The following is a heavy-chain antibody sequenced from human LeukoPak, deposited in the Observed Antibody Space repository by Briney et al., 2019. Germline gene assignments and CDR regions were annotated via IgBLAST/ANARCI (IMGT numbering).Heavy chain of an antibody. V-gene: IGHV4-30-4*01. CDR3: ARVEAAAGPLNSFWLDP. CDR1: GGSISSGDYY. Sequence: SQTLALTCTVSGGSISSGDYYWSWIRQPPGKGLEWIGYIYYSGSTYYNPSLKSRVTISVDTSKNQFSLKLSSVTAADTAVYYCARVEAAAGPLNSFWLDPWGQGTLVTVSS. J-gene: IGHJ5*02. D-gene: IGHD6-13*01. CDR2: IYYSGST.